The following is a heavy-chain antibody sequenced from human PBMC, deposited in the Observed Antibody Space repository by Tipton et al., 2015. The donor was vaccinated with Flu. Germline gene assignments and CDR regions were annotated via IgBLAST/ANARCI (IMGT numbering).Heavy chain of an antibody. Sequence: QLVQSGAEVKKPGASVKVSCKASGYTFTGYYIHWVRQAPGQGLEWMGWINPNSGVTNYAQKFQGRVTMTRDTSINTAYMEMTSLTSDDTAVYYCATVKPTGYLGTAAGWFDTWGQGTLVSVSS. D-gene: IGHD6-13*01. CDR3: ATVKPTGYLGTAAGWFDT. CDR1: GYTFTGYY. V-gene: IGHV1-2*02. CDR2: INPNSGVT. J-gene: IGHJ5*02.